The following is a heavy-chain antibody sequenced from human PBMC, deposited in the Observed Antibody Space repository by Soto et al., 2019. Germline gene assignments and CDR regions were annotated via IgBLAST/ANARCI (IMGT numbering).Heavy chain of an antibody. CDR3: ARSAGGDPDYYYYYMDV. CDR1: GYTFTSYY. D-gene: IGHD3-10*01. J-gene: IGHJ6*03. V-gene: IGHV1-46*03. CDR2: INPSGGST. Sequence: QVQLVQSGAEVKKPGASVKVSCKASGYTFTSYYMHWVRQAPGQGLEWMGIINPSGGSTSYAQKFQGRVTRTKDTSTSTVYMELSSLRSEDTAVYYCARSAGGDPDYYYYYMDVWGKGTTVTVSS.